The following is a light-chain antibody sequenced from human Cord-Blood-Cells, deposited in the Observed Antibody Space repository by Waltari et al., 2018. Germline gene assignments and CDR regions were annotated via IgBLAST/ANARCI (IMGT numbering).Light chain of an antibody. Sequence: QSALTPPRSVSGSPGQSVTISCTGTSTDVGGYNYVSWYQQLPGKAPKLRIYDVIKRPSGVPDRCSGSKSGNTASLTISGLQAEDEADYYCCSYAGSYTLVFGGGTKLTVL. J-gene: IGLJ2*01. CDR2: DVI. CDR3: CSYAGSYTLV. CDR1: STDVGGYNY. V-gene: IGLV2-11*01.